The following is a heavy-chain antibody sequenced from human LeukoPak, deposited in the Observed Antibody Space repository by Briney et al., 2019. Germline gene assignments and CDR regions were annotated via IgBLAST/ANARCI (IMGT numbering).Heavy chain of an antibody. CDR2: FDPEDGET. CDR3: ATACSTSCYYGMDV. J-gene: IGHJ6*02. Sequence: VASVKVSCKVSGYTLTELSMHWVRQAPGKGLEWMGGFDPEDGETIYAQKFQGRVTMTEDTSTDTAYMELSSLRSEDTAVYYCATACSTSCYYGMDVWGQGTTVTVSS. CDR1: GYTLTELS. V-gene: IGHV1-24*01. D-gene: IGHD2-2*01.